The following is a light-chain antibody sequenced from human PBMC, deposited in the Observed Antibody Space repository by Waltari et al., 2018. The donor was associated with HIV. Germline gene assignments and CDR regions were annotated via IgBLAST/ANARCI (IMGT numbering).Light chain of an antibody. CDR2: AAS. J-gene: IGKJ3*01. V-gene: IGKV1-16*02. CDR1: QCVGNL. Sequence: DIQMTQSPSSVSVSVGDRVTITCRASQCVGNLVAWFQQKPGRAPKSLIYAASSLHAGVPSKFSGSGSETHFTLTISSLQPEDFGTYYCQQYKTYPFTFGPGTKVDFK. CDR3: QQYKTYPFT.